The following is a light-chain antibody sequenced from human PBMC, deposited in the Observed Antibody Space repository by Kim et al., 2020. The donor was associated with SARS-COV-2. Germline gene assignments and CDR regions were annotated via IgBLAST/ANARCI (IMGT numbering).Light chain of an antibody. V-gene: IGLV2-23*02. Sequence: QSALTQPASVSGSPGQSITIPCTGTSSDVGSYNLVSWYQQHPGKAPKLMIYEVSQRPSGVSNSFSGSKSGNTASLTISGLQAEDEADYYCCSYAGSSTFGVFGGGTQLTVL. J-gene: IGLJ3*02. CDR3: CSYAGSSTFGV. CDR1: SSDVGSYNL. CDR2: EVS.